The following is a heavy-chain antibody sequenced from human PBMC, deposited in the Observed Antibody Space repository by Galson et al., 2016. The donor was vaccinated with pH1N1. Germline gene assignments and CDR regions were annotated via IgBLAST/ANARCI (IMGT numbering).Heavy chain of an antibody. CDR1: GDSFNTYW. J-gene: IGHJ4*02. CDR3: ARRGHCTGISCYDLDS. Sequence: QSGAEVKKPGESLKISCKGSGDSFNTYWIGWVRQMPGKGLERMGIIYPGDSDTRYSPSFQGHVTISADASISTAYLQWSSLKASATAIYYCARRGHCTGISCYDLDSWGQGTMVTVSS. D-gene: IGHD2-2*01. CDR2: IYPGDSDT. V-gene: IGHV5-51*03.